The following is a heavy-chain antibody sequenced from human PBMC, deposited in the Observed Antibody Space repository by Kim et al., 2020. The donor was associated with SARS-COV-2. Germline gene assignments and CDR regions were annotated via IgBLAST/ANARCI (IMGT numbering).Heavy chain of an antibody. CDR3: ARGRGYDFWRGGALDY. J-gene: IGHJ4*02. CDR1: GGSFSGYY. Sequence: SETLSLTCAVYGGSFSGYYWSWIRQPPGKGLEWIGEINHSGSTNYNPSLKSRVTISVDTSKNQFSLKLSSVTAADTAVYYCARGRGYDFWRGGALDYWGQGTLVTVSS. D-gene: IGHD3-3*01. CDR2: INHSGST. V-gene: IGHV4-34*01.